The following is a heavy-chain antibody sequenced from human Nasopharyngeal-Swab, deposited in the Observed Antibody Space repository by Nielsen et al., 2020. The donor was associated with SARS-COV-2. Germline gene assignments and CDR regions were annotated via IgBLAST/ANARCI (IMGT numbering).Heavy chain of an antibody. CDR3: ARSHDYGNHDAFDI. CDR2: ISSSGSTI. V-gene: IGHV3-11*04. J-gene: IGHJ3*02. D-gene: IGHD4-17*01. CDR1: GFTFSDYY. Sequence: GESLKISCAASGFTFSDYYMSWIRQAPGKGLEWVSYISSSGSTIYYADSVEGRFTISRDNAKNSLYLQMNSLRAEDTAVYYCARSHDYGNHDAFDIWGQGTMVTVSS.